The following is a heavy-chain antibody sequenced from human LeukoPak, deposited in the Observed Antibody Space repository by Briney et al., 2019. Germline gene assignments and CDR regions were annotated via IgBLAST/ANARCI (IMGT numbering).Heavy chain of an antibody. CDR1: GFTFSSYS. Sequence: PGGSLRRSCAASGFTFSSYSMNWVRQAPGKGLEWVSSISSSSSYIYYADSVKGRFTISRDNAKNSLYLQMNSLRAEDTAVYYCARSDYGTGTHFDYWGQGTLVTVSS. D-gene: IGHD4/OR15-4a*01. CDR3: ARSDYGTGTHFDY. J-gene: IGHJ4*02. V-gene: IGHV3-21*01. CDR2: ISSSSSYI.